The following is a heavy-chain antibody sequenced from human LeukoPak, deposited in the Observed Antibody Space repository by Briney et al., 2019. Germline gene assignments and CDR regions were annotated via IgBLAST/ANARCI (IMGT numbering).Heavy chain of an antibody. CDR1: GFMFSSYE. V-gene: IGHV3-48*03. D-gene: IGHD4-17*01. Sequence: GGSLRLSCVASGFMFSSYEMNWVRQAPGKGLEWVSYISNSGNNIDYADSVKGRFTISRDNAKNSQYLQMNNLRAEDTAVYYCARGGAFYSFYFGMDIWGQGTTVAVSS. CDR3: ARGGAFYSFYFGMDI. J-gene: IGHJ6*02. CDR2: ISNSGNNI.